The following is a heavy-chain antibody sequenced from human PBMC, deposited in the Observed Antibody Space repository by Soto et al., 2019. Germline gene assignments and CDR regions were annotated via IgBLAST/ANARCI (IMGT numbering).Heavy chain of an antibody. V-gene: IGHV1-69*13. CDR2: IIPIFGTA. CDR3: ARETLYYDSSGYYPDDAFDI. J-gene: IGHJ3*02. CDR1: GGTFSSYA. Sequence: AASVKVSCKASGGTFSSYAISWVRQAPGQGLEWMGGIIPIFGTANYAQKFQGRVTITADESTSTAYMELSSLRSEDTAVYYCARETLYYDSSGYYPDDAFDIWGQGTMVTVSS. D-gene: IGHD3-22*01.